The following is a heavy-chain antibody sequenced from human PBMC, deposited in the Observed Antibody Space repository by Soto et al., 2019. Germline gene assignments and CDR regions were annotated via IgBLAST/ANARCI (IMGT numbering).Heavy chain of an antibody. CDR1: GFTVSSNY. Sequence: EVQLVESGGGLVQPGGSLRLSCAASGFTVSSNYMSWVRQAPGKGLEWVSVIYSGGSTYYADSVKGRFTISRDNSKNTLYLQMNSLRAEDTAVYYCAREGRYSSSWYFDYWGQGTLVTVSS. CDR2: IYSGGST. D-gene: IGHD6-13*01. CDR3: AREGRYSSSWYFDY. J-gene: IGHJ4*02. V-gene: IGHV3-66*01.